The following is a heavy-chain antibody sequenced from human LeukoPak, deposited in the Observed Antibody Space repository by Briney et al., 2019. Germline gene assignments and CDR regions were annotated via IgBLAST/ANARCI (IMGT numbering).Heavy chain of an antibody. V-gene: IGHV3-21*01. D-gene: IGHD1-26*01. CDR2: ISSSSAAI. J-gene: IGHJ3*02. CDR3: ARSPPLGAADI. CDR1: GLTLSRYS. Sequence: PGGSLRLSCAPSGLTLSRYSENGVRRAPGKGLEWVSIISSSSAAIYYVDSVKGRFTISRDNAHNSLYLQMNGLGVEDTAVYYCARSPPLGAADIWGQGTLVTVSS.